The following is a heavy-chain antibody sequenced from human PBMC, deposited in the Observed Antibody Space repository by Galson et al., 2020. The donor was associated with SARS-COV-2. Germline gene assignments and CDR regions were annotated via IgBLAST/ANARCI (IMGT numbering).Heavy chain of an antibody. J-gene: IGHJ4*02. CDR1: GFTFSSYG. D-gene: IGHD6-13*01. CDR3: AKGQWYSSSWYYFDY. Sequence: GGSLRLSCEASGFTFSSYGMPWVRQAPGKGLEWVAVIWYDGSHTYYAASVKGRFTISRDNSKKTLYLQMNSMRAADTAVYYWAKGQWYSSSWYYFDYWGQGTLVTVSS. V-gene: IGHV3-33*06. CDR2: IWYDGSHT.